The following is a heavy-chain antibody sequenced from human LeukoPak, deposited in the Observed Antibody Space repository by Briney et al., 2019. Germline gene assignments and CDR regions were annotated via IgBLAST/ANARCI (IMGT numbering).Heavy chain of an antibody. V-gene: IGHV5-51*01. CDR2: IYPGDSDT. CDR3: ARRDQPLRSPYYYGMDV. D-gene: IGHD3-3*01. CDR1: GYSFTSYW. Sequence: GESLQISCQGSGYSFTSYWIAWVRQMPGKGLEWMGIIYPGDSDTRYSPSFQGQVTISADKSISTAYLQWSSLKASDTAMYYCARRDQPLRSPYYYGMDVWGQGTTVTVSS. J-gene: IGHJ6*02.